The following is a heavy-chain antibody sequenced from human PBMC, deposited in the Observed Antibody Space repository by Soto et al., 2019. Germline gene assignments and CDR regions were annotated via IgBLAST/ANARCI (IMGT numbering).Heavy chain of an antibody. D-gene: IGHD6-6*01. CDR3: AREGASSSPDAFDI. CDR2: ISYDGSNK. V-gene: IGHV3-30-3*01. CDR1: GFTFSSYA. J-gene: IGHJ3*02. Sequence: QVQLVESGGGVVQPGRSLRLSCAASGFTFSSYAMHWVRQAPGKGLEWVAVISYDGSNKYYADSVKGRFIISRDNSKNTLYLQMNSLRAEDTAVYYCAREGASSSPDAFDIWGQGTMVTVSS.